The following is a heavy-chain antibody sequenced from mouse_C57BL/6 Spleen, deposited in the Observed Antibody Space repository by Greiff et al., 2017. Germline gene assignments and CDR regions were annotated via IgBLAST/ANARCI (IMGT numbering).Heavy chain of an antibody. CDR3: ARSGYYGSSPWDV. Sequence: QVHVKQPGAELVKPGASVKMSCKASGYTFTSYWITWVKQRPGQGLEWIGDIYPGSGSTNYNEKFKSKATLTVDTASSTAYMQLSSLTSEDSAVYYCARSGYYGSSPWDVWGTGTTVTVSS. V-gene: IGHV1-55*01. CDR1: GYTFTSYW. J-gene: IGHJ1*03. CDR2: IYPGSGST. D-gene: IGHD1-1*01.